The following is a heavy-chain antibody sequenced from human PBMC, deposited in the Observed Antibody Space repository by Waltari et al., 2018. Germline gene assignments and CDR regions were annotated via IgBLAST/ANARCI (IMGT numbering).Heavy chain of an antibody. Sequence: QVQMVQSGAEVKKPGASVKVSCKASGYSFTAHYWHWVRQAPGQGLEWMGRINPNSGATTYAQMFQGRVTMTRDTSISTAYMEVTGLRSDDTAVYYCARVLSTVQLGIFAYWGQGTVVTVSS. V-gene: IGHV1-2*06. CDR3: ARVLSTVQLGIFAY. CDR1: GYSFTAHY. D-gene: IGHD7-27*01. J-gene: IGHJ4*02. CDR2: INPNSGAT.